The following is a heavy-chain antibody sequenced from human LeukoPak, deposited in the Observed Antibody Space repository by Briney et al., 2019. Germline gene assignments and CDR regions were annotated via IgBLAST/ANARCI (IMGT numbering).Heavy chain of an antibody. CDR3: ARLKRNVLRFLEWYNWFDP. D-gene: IGHD3-3*01. CDR2: IIPIFGTA. CDR1: GGTFSSYA. V-gene: IGHV1-69*05. Sequence: SVKVSCKASGGTFSSYAISWVRRAPGQGLEWMGGIIPIFGTANYAQKFQGRVTITTDESTSTAYMELSSLRSDDTAVYYCARLKRNVLRFLEWYNWFDPWGQGTLVTVSS. J-gene: IGHJ5*02.